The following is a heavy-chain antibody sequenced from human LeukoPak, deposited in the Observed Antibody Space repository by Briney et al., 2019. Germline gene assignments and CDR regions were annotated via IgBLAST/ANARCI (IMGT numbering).Heavy chain of an antibody. CDR1: GGTFSSYA. CDR3: ARDNERRKPAVGYCSGGSCYSRVASYYYMDV. J-gene: IGHJ6*03. D-gene: IGHD2-15*01. CDR2: IIPIFGTA. Sequence: GSSVKVSCKASGGTFSSYAISWVRQAPGQGLDWMGGIIPIFGTASYAQKFQGRVTITADESTSTAYMELSRLRSDDTAVYYCARDNERRKPAVGYCSGGSCYSRVASYYYMDVWGKGTTVTVSS. V-gene: IGHV1-69*01.